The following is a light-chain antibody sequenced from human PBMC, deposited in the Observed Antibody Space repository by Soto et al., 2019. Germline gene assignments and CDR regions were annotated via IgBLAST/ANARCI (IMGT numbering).Light chain of an antibody. CDR2: RTN. Sequence: QSVLAQPPSASGTPGQRVTISCSGSSSNIGSKFVYWYHQVPGRAPKLLIYRTNQRPSGVPDLFAGSKYGATASLVISGLQSDDEGDYFCASWDDSLRWMFGGGTKLTVL. CDR1: SSNIGSKF. V-gene: IGLV1-47*01. J-gene: IGLJ3*02. CDR3: ASWDDSLRWM.